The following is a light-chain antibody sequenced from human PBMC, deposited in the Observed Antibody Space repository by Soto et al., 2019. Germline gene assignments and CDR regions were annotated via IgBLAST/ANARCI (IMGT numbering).Light chain of an antibody. J-gene: IGLJ2*01. V-gene: IGLV2-8*01. CDR2: EVT. CDR3: SSYAGSSIHLI. CDR1: SSDIGTYDY. Sequence: QSVLTQPPSASGSPGQSVTISCTGTSSDIGTYDYVSWYQQHPGKVPKLMIYEVTQRPSGVPDRFSGSKSGNTASLTVSGLQVEDEADYYCSSYAGSSIHLIFGGGTQLTVL.